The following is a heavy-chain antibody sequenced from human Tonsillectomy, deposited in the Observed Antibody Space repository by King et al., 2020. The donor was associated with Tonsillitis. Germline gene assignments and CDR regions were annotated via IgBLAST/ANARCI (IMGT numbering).Heavy chain of an antibody. CDR1: GYTFINSD. CDR3: AGSLFPAESGYKFGDYFDY. J-gene: IGHJ4*01. CDR2: ISAYNGNT. Sequence: VQLVESGAEVKKPGASVKVSCKASGYTFINSDITWVRQAPGQGLEWMGWISAYNGNTNYAQKFQGRVTMTTGTSPSTAYMELRSLRSDDTAGYYCAGSLFPAESGYKFGDYFDYWGQGTLVTVSS. D-gene: IGHD5-12*01. V-gene: IGHV1-18*01.